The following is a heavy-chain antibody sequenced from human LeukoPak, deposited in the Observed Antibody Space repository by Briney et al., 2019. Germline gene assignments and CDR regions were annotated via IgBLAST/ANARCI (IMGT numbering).Heavy chain of an antibody. CDR3: ARDDY. V-gene: IGHV3-30-3*01. CDR2: VSHNGPDK. J-gene: IGHJ4*02. Sequence: GRSLRLSCAASGFTFSSYTMHRVRQAPGKGLEWVAVVSHNGPDKYYADSVKGRFTISRDNSKNTLYLQMSSLRADDTAVYYCARDDYWGQGTLVTVSS. CDR1: GFTFSSYT.